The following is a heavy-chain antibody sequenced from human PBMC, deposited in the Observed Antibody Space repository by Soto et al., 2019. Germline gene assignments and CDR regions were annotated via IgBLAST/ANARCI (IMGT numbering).Heavy chain of an antibody. CDR2: ISPHNDNT. V-gene: IGHV1-18*01. CDR3: ARVSYGCGGPYGFDI. J-gene: IGHJ3*02. CDR1: GYTFSDYY. D-gene: IGHD6-19*01. Sequence: ASVKVSCKASGYTFSDYYVTWVRQAPGHGLEWMGWISPHNDNTNLAQNVKGRVILTTDTSSNTAFMELRSLTSDDTATYYCARVSYGCGGPYGFDIWGQGTMVTVSS.